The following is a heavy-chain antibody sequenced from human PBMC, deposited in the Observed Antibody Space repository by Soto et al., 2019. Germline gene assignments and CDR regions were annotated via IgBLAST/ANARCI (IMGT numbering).Heavy chain of an antibody. V-gene: IGHV4-30-4*01. CDR3: ARVGGSGYVSPYYFDY. Sequence: SETLSLTCTVSGGSISSGDYYWSWIRQPPGKGLEWIGYIYYSGSTYYNPSLKSRVTISVDTSKNQFSLKLSSVTAADTAVYYCARVGGSGYVSPYYFDYWGQGTLVTV. CDR1: GGSISSGDYY. D-gene: IGHD5-12*01. J-gene: IGHJ4*02. CDR2: IYYSGST.